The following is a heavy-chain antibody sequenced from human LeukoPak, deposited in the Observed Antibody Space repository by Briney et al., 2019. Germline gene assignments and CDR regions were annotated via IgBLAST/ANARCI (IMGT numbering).Heavy chain of an antibody. CDR2: IKQDGSDN. CDR1: GFTFSSYW. V-gene: IGHV3-7*01. J-gene: IGHJ6*03. Sequence: GGSLRLSCAASGFTFSSYWMSWVRQAPGKGLEWVANIKQDGSDNYYVGSVKGRFTISGDNAKNSLYLQMNSLRAEDTAVYYCARQVRGSYYGSGSQPYFYYYMDVWGKGTTVTISS. CDR3: ARQVRGSYYGSGSQPYFYYYMDV. D-gene: IGHD3-10*01.